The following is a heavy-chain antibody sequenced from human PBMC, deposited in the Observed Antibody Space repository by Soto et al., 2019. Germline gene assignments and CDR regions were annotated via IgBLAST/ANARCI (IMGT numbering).Heavy chain of an antibody. J-gene: IGHJ3*02. D-gene: IGHD2-15*01. CDR1: GYTFPTEC. V-gene: IGHV5-10-1*01. Sequence: PGVSLKISWMGCGYTFPTECLSWECQMPGKGLEWMGRIDPSDSYTNYSPSFQGHVTISADKSITTAHLQCSSLKASDTAMYYCARGRGVNALDIWGQGTMLTISS. CDR2: IDPSDSYT. CDR3: ARGRGVNALDI.